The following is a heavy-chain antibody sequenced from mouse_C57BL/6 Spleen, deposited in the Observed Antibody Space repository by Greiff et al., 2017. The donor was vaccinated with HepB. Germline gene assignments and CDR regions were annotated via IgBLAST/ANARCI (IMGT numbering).Heavy chain of an antibody. CDR3: ARHDYDWYFDV. V-gene: IGHV15-2*01. CDR1: DSEVFPIAY. CDR2: ILPSIGRT. D-gene: IGHD2-4*01. J-gene: IGHJ1*03. Sequence: VQLQQSGSELRSPGSSVKLSCKDFDSEVFPIAYMSWVRQKPGHGFEWIGGILPSIGRTIYGEKFEDKATLDADTLSNTAYLELNSLTSEDSAIYYCARHDYDWYFDVWGTGTTVTVSS.